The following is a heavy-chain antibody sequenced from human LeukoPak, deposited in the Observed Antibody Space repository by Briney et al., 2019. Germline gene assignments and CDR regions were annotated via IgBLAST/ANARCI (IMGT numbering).Heavy chain of an antibody. J-gene: IGHJ6*02. D-gene: IGHD5-24*01. V-gene: IGHV1-3*01. CDR3: ARVGSDGYSDYYYYGMDV. Sequence: ASVKVSCKASGYTFTSYAMHWVRQAPGQRLEWMGWINAGNGNTKYSQKFQGRVTITRDTSASTAYMELSSLRSEDTAVYYCARVGSDGYSDYYYYGMDVWGQGTTVTVSS. CDR1: GYTFTSYA. CDR2: INAGNGNT.